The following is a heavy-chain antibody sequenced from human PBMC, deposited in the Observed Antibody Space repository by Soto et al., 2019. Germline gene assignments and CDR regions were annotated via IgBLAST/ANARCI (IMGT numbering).Heavy chain of an antibody. V-gene: IGHV3-64D*06. CDR3: VKGEYYYDSSGYYPFDY. CDR1: GFSFTKYS. J-gene: IGHJ4*02. D-gene: IGHD3-22*01. CDR2: ISTNGGST. Sequence: PGGSLRLSCASSGFSFTKYSMSLVRQAPGKGLEYVSSISTNGGSTDYADSVKGRFTISRDNSKNTVYLQMSSLRVEDTAVYYCVKGEYYYDSSGYYPFDYWGQGTLVTVSS.